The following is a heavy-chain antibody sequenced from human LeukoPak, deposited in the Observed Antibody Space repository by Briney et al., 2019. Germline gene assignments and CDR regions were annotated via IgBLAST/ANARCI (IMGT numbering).Heavy chain of an antibody. Sequence: GASVKVSCKASGGTFRNSIISWVRQAPGQGLEWMGRIVPIFDTSNYAQKFQGRVTMTTDTSTSTSFMDLRSLRSDDTAMYYCASLTHFCSGGRCYRFFDSWGQGTLVIVSS. CDR1: GGTFRNSI. CDR3: ASLTHFCSGGRCYRFFDS. CDR2: IVPIFDTS. J-gene: IGHJ4*02. V-gene: IGHV1-69*08. D-gene: IGHD2-15*01.